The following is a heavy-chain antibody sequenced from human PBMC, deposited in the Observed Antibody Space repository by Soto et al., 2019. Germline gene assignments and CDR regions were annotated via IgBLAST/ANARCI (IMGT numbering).Heavy chain of an antibody. V-gene: IGHV2-5*02. Sequence: QITLNESGPTVVRPTETLTLTCSFSGFSLTTSGVGVGWIHQSPGKAPEWLALIYWDADKRYSASLKSWLTITKDTSKNQVVLTVSDLDPTDTATYYCAHRVLRTVFGLVTTTAIYFDFWGQGTPVSVSS. J-gene: IGHJ4*02. CDR3: AHRVLRTVFGLVTTTAIYFDF. D-gene: IGHD3-3*01. CDR1: GFSLTTSGVG. CDR2: IYWDADK.